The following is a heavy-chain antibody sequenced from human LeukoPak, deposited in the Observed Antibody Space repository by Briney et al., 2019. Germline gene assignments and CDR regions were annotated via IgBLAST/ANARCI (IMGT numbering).Heavy chain of an antibody. Sequence: SVKVSCKASEGTFSSYAISWVRQAPGQGLEWMGRIIPIFGTANYAQKFQGRVTITTDESTSTAYMELSSLRSEDTAVYYCARVRGSGINFDYWGQGTLVTVSS. CDR3: ARVRGSGINFDY. V-gene: IGHV1-69*05. CDR1: EGTFSSYA. J-gene: IGHJ4*02. CDR2: IIPIFGTA. D-gene: IGHD3-10*01.